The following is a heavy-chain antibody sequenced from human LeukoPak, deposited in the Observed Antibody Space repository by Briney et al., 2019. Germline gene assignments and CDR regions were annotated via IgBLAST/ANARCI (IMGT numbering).Heavy chain of an antibody. D-gene: IGHD4-23*01. Sequence: PGGSLRLTCPSSGLTFWSYSMHWVRQAPGKGLVWVSRINSDGSSTSYADSVKGRFTISRDNSKTTLYLQMDCLRLEDTAVYYCAYPQVVTPFAFDIWGQGTMVTVSS. CDR3: AYPQVVTPFAFDI. J-gene: IGHJ3*02. CDR2: INSDGSST. V-gene: IGHV3-74*01. CDR1: GLTFWSYS.